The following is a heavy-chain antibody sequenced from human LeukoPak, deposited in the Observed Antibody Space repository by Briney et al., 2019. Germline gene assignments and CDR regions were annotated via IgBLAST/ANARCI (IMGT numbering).Heavy chain of an antibody. D-gene: IGHD6-19*01. CDR3: ASGTGWLIDY. CDR2: IKQDGSDK. CDR1: GFTISNYW. V-gene: IGHV3-7*05. Sequence: GGSLRLSCAASGFTISNYWMNWVRQAPGKGLEWVVNIKQDGSDKRYVDSVKGRFTISRDNAKNLLYLQMDRLRAEDTAVYYCASGTGWLIDYWGQGTLVTVSS. J-gene: IGHJ4*02.